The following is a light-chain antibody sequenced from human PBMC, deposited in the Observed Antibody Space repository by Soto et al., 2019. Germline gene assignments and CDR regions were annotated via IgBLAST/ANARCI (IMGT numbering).Light chain of an antibody. J-gene: IGKJ1*01. Sequence: EIVMTQSPATLSVSPGERATLSCRASQSVSSNLAWYQQKPGQAPRLLIYGASTRATGIPARFSGGGSGTEFTLTISSLQYEDFAFYYCQQYNNWWTFGQGTKVEIK. CDR1: QSVSSN. CDR3: QQYNNWWT. CDR2: GAS. V-gene: IGKV3-15*01.